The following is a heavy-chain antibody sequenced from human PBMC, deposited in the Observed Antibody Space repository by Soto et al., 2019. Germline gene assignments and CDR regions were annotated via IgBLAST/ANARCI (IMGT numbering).Heavy chain of an antibody. CDR2: IGTAGDT. CDR3: ARGSTMVRGVILDAFDI. D-gene: IGHD3-10*01. CDR1: GFTFSGYD. Sequence: EVQLVESGGGLVQPGGSLRLSCAASGFTFSGYDMHWVGQATGKGLEWVSAIGTAGDTYYPGSVKGRFTISRENAKNSLYLQMNSLRAGDTAVYYCARGSTMVRGVILDAFDIWGQGTMVTVSS. J-gene: IGHJ3*02. V-gene: IGHV3-13*04.